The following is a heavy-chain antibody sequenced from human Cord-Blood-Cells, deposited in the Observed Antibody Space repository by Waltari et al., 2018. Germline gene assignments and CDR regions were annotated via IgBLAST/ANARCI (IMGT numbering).Heavy chain of an antibody. D-gene: IGHD3-10*01. CDR2: IYYSGST. CDR3: ARQENYYGSGSYYFDY. CDR1: GGSISSSSYY. V-gene: IGHV4-39*01. Sequence: QLQLQESGPGLVKPSETLSLTCTVSGGSISSSSYYWGWILQPPGKGLEWIGSIYYSGSTYYNPSLKSRVTISVDTSKNQFSLKLSSVTAADTAVYYCARQENYYGSGSYYFDYWGQGTLVTVSS. J-gene: IGHJ4*02.